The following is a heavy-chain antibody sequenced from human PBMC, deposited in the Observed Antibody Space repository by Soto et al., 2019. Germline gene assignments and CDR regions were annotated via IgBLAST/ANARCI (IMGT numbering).Heavy chain of an antibody. Sequence: QVQLVESGGGVVQPGRSLRLSCAASGFTFSSYGMHWVRQAPGKGLEWVAVISYDGSNKDYADSVKGRFTISRDNSKNTLYLQMNSLRAEDTAVYYCAKAAGEAVAGHKADPIYWGQGTLVTVSS. CDR1: GFTFSSYG. D-gene: IGHD6-19*01. CDR3: AKAAGEAVAGHKADPIY. J-gene: IGHJ4*02. CDR2: ISYDGSNK. V-gene: IGHV3-30*18.